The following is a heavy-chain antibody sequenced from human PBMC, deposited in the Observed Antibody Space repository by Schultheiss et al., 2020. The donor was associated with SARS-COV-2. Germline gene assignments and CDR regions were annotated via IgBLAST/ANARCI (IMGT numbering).Heavy chain of an antibody. J-gene: IGHJ4*02. CDR3: ARGGAYGSGSYFDY. V-gene: IGHV4-59*12. D-gene: IGHD3-10*01. CDR2: IYYSGST. Sequence: SETLSLTCTVSGDSIGGSSWAWIRQPPGKGLEWIGCIYYSGSTNYNPSLKSRVTISVDTSKNQFSLKLSSVTAADTAVYYCARGGAYGSGSYFDYWGQGTLVTVSS. CDR1: GDSIGGSS.